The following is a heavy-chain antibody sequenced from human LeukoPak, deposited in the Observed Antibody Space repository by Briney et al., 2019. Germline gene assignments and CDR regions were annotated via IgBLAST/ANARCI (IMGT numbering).Heavy chain of an antibody. CDR3: ARIEYPDYYYYYMDV. CDR1: GGSISSYY. J-gene: IGHJ6*03. Sequence: SETLSLTCTVSGGSISSYYWSWIRQPPGKGLEWIGYIYTSGSTNYNPSLKSRVTISVDTSKNQFSLKLSSVIAADTAVYYCARIEYPDYYYYYMDVWGKGTTVTVSS. D-gene: IGHD6-6*01. V-gene: IGHV4-4*09. CDR2: IYTSGST.